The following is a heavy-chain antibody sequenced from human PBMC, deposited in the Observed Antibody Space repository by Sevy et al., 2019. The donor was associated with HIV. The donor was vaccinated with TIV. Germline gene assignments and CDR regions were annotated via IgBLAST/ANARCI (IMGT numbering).Heavy chain of an antibody. CDR3: AREGCTKPHDY. Sequence: GGSLRLSCEASGFTFSKYSMSWVRQAPGKGLEWVSTFSFGCGRINYADSVKGRFTISRDDSKNTLHLQMNSLRAEDTAVYYCAREGCTKPHDYWGQGTLVTVSS. CDR2: FSFGCGRI. J-gene: IGHJ4*02. V-gene: IGHV3-23*01. D-gene: IGHD2-8*01. CDR1: GFTFSKYS.